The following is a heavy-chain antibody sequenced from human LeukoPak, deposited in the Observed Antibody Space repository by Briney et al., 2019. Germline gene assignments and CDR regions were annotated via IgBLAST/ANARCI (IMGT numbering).Heavy chain of an antibody. V-gene: IGHV1-2*02. CDR3: ASIPYSSSWYSFDY. CDR2: INPNSGGT. D-gene: IGHD6-13*01. CDR1: GHTFTGYY. J-gene: IGHJ4*02. Sequence: ASVKVSCKASGHTFTGYYMHWVRQAPGQGLEWMGWINPNSGGTNYAQKFQGRVTMTRDTSISTAYMELSRLRSDDTAVYYCASIPYSSSWYSFDYWGQGTLVTVSS.